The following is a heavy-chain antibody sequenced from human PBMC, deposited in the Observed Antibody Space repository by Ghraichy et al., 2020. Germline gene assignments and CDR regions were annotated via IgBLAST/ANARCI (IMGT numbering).Heavy chain of an antibody. CDR3: ARGGGGWVVAAEDAFDI. J-gene: IGHJ3*02. Sequence: LSLTCAASGFTFSSYSMNWVRQAPGKGLEWVSYISSSSSTIYYADSVKGRFTISRDNAKNSLYLQMNSLRDEDTAVYYCARGGGGWVVAAEDAFDIWGQGTMVTVSS. D-gene: IGHD2-15*01. CDR2: ISSSSSTI. CDR1: GFTFSSYS. V-gene: IGHV3-48*02.